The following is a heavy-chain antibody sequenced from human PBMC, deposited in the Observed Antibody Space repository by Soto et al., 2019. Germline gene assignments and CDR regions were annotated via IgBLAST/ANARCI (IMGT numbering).Heavy chain of an antibody. J-gene: IGHJ3*02. CDR2: IYWDGDK. V-gene: IGHV2-5*02. CDR3: AHRRTWLQLFGADVFDI. CDR1: GFSLSSSGVG. D-gene: IGHD3-3*01. Sequence: QITLKESGPTLVKPTQTLTLTCNFSGFSLSSSGVGVGWIRQPPGKALEWLALIYWDGDKRYSPSLKSRLTVTSDTPKKPVVLTMTNMDPVDTATYYCAHRRTWLQLFGADVFDIWGQGTMVTVSS.